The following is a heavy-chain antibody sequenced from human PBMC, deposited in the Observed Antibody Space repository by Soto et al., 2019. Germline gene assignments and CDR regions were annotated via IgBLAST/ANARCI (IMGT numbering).Heavy chain of an antibody. Sequence: GGSLRFSCAASGFTFSSYAMSWVRQAPGKGLEWVSVSSGSGGSTYYADSVKGRFTISRDNSRNTLYLQMNSLRAEDTAVYYCAKVERINWLLPFDYWGQGTLVTVSS. V-gene: IGHV3-23*01. CDR3: AKVERINWLLPFDY. CDR2: SSGSGGST. CDR1: GFTFSSYA. J-gene: IGHJ4*02. D-gene: IGHD5-12*01.